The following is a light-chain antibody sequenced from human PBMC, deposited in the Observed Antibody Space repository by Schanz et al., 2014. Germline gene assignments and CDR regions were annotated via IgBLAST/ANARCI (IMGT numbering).Light chain of an antibody. CDR1: SSDVGSYNL. V-gene: IGLV2-14*02. CDR3: SSYTSSSTWV. Sequence: QSVLTQPASVSGSPGQSITISCTGTSSDVGSYNLVSWYQQHPGKAPKLMIYEGSKRPSGVPDRFSGSKSGSTASLTISGLRAEDEADYYCSSYTSSSTWVFGGGTKLTVL. CDR2: EGS. J-gene: IGLJ3*02.